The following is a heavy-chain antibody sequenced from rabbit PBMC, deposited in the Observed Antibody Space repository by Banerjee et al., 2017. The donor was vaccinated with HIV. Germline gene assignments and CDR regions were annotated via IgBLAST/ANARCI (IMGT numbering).Heavy chain of an antibody. D-gene: IGHD6-1*01. J-gene: IGHJ4*01. Sequence: QSLEESGGGLVKPEGSLTLSCKGSGFDFSSHYMSWVRQAPGKGLEWIVIIYAGVGSIDYATWVNGRFTVSLDNAQNTVFLQMTSLTAADTATYFCARDYGGDADVYFDLWGQGTLVTVS. CDR1: GFDFSSHY. CDR2: IYAGVGSI. V-gene: IGHV1S7*01. CDR3: ARDYGGDADVYFDL.